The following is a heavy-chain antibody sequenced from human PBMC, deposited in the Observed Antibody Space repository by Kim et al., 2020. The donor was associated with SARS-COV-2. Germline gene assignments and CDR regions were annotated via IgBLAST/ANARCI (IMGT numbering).Heavy chain of an antibody. Sequence: IYYADSVKGRFTISRDNAKNSLYLQMNSLRAEDTAVYYCATHQGRWQSDYWGQGTLVTVSS. V-gene: IGHV3-21*01. J-gene: IGHJ4*02. CDR2: I. CDR3: ATHQGRWQSDY. D-gene: IGHD6-19*01.